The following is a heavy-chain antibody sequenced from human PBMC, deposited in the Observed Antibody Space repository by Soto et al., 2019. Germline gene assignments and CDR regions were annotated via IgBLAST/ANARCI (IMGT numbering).Heavy chain of an antibody. D-gene: IGHD1-1*01. CDR3: ARGPGWNDSSAQFDY. CDR2: INHSGST. CDR1: GGSFSGYY. Sequence: PSETLSLTCAVYGGSFSGYYWSWIRQPPGKGLEWIGEINHSGSTNYILSLKSRVTISVDTSKNQFSLNLRSVTAADTAVYYCARGPGWNDSSAQFDYWGQGTLVTVSS. V-gene: IGHV4-34*01. J-gene: IGHJ4*02.